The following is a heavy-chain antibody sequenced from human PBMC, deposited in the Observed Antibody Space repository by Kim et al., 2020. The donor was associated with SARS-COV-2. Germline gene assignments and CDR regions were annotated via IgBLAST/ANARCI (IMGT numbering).Heavy chain of an antibody. V-gene: IGHV3-53*01. Sequence: GSTYYAASVKGRFTISRDKSKNTLYLQMNSLRAEETAVYYCARGMTTGNYWGQGTLVTVSS. CDR3: ARGMTTGNY. CDR2: GST. D-gene: IGHD4-17*01. J-gene: IGHJ4*02.